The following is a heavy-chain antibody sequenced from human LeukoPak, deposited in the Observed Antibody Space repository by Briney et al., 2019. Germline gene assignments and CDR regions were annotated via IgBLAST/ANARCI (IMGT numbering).Heavy chain of an antibody. V-gene: IGHV4-38-2*02. CDR3: ARRVGVALDY. Sequence: SETLSLTCTVSGYSISSGYYWGWIRQPPGKGLEWIGSIYHSGTTYYNPSLKSRVTISVDTSKNQFSLKLSSVTAADTAVYYCARRVGVALDYWGQGTLVTVSS. CDR2: IYHSGTT. J-gene: IGHJ4*02. CDR1: GYSISSGYY. D-gene: IGHD2-21*01.